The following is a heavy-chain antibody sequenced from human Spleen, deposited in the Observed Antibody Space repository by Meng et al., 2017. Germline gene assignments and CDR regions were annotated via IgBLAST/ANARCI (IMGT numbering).Heavy chain of an antibody. Sequence: GESLKISCAASGFTFSSYWMHWVRQAPGKGLVWVSRINSDGSSTSYADSVKGRFTISRDNAKNTLYLQMNSLRAEDTAVYYCARATYCSSTSCYGHNWFDPWGQGTLVTVSS. CDR2: INSDGSST. V-gene: IGHV3-74*01. CDR3: ARATYCSSTSCYGHNWFDP. J-gene: IGHJ5*02. D-gene: IGHD2-2*01. CDR1: GFTFSSYW.